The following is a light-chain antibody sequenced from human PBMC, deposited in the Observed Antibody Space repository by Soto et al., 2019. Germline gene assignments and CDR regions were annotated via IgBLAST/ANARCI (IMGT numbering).Light chain of an antibody. Sequence: EIVMTQSPATLSLSPGEGATLSCRASQGIGSTLAWYQQKPGQTPRLLIYGASTRATGVPARFSGSASETEFTLTITSLQSEDFAVYYCQHYANWPLTFGGGTKVDIK. CDR3: QHYANWPLT. CDR2: GAS. V-gene: IGKV3-15*01. J-gene: IGKJ4*01. CDR1: QGIGST.